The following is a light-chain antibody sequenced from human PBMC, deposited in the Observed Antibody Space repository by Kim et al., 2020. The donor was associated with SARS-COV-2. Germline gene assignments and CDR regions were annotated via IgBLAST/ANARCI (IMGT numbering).Light chain of an antibody. CDR1: QSLVYSDGNTY. CDR3: MQRTHWPPLT. CDR2: KVS. V-gene: IGKV2-30*01. J-gene: IGKJ4*01. Sequence: DVVMTQSPLSLPVTLGQPASISCRSSQSLVYSDGNTYLSWFHQRPGQSPRRLIYKVSNRDSRVPDRFSGSGSGTDFTLKISRVEAEDVGMYYCMQRTHWPPLTFGVGTKVDIK.